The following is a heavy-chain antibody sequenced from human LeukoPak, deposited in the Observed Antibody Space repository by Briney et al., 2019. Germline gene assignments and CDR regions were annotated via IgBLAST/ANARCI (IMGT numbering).Heavy chain of an antibody. CDR2: IFPILGIA. J-gene: IGHJ4*02. V-gene: IGHV1-69*04. Sequence: SVKVSCKASGGTFSSYAISWVRQAPGQGLEWMGRIFPILGIANYAQKFQGRVTITADKSTSTAYMELSSLRSEDTAVYYCARAPSMALPPDYWGQGTLVTVSS. D-gene: IGHD2/OR15-2a*01. CDR1: GGTFSSYA. CDR3: ARAPSMALPPDY.